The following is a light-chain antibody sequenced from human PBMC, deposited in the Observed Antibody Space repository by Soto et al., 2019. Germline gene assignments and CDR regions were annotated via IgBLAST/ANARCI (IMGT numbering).Light chain of an antibody. J-gene: IGKJ1*01. CDR1: QSVSSD. V-gene: IGKV3-15*01. CDR3: QQYNNWPRT. CDR2: VAS. Sequence: EIVMTQSPATLYVSPGERATLSCRASQSVSSDLAWYHQKPGQAPRLLIYVASTRATGIPARFSGSGSGTEFTLTINSLQSEDFAVYYCQQYNNWPRTFCQGTKVDTK.